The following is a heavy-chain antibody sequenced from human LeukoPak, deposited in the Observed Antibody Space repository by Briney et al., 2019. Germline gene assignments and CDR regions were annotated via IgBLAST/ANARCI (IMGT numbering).Heavy chain of an antibody. CDR1: GGSISPYY. V-gene: IGHV4-59*01. Sequence: SETLSLTCTVSGGSISPYYWSWIRQPPGKGLEWIGYIYYSGSTNYNPSLKSRVIISVDTSKNQFSLKLGSVTAADTAVYYCAKYGYNYAFDIWGQGTMVTVSS. CDR2: IYYSGST. CDR3: AKYGYNYAFDI. J-gene: IGHJ3*02. D-gene: IGHD5-24*01.